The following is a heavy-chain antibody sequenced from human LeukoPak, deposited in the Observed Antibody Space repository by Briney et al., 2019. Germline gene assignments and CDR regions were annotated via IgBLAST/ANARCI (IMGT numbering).Heavy chain of an antibody. CDR1: GFTVSSNY. D-gene: IGHD6-13*01. CDR3: ARSLYSSSWYDAFDI. CDR2: IYSGGST. Sequence: GGSLRLSCAASGFTVSSNYMSWVRQAPGKGLEWVSVIYSGGSTYYADSVKGRFTISRDNSKNTLYLQMNSLRAEDTAVYYCARSLYSSSWYDAFDIWGQGTMVTVSS. J-gene: IGHJ3*02. V-gene: IGHV3-53*01.